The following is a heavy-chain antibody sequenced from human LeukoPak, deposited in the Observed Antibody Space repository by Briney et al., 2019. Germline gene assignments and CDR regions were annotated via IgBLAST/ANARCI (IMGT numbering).Heavy chain of an antibody. CDR1: GFTFSSYG. CDR3: AKDRRYCGSAYDAFDI. J-gene: IGHJ3*02. CDR2: IWYDGSNK. D-gene: IGHD3-10*01. V-gene: IGHV3-33*06. Sequence: GGSLRLSCAASGFTFSSYGMHWVRQAPGKGLEWVAVIWYDGSNKYYADSVKGRFTISRDNSKNTLYLQMNSRRAEGTAVYYCAKDRRYCGSAYDAFDIWGQGTMVTVSS.